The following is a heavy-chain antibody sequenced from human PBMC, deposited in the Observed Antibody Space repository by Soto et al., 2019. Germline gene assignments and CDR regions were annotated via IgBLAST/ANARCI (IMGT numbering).Heavy chain of an antibody. CDR2: INHSGST. Sequence: SETMSLTSAVDGGYFSGYYGSWIRQPPGKGLEWIGEINHSGSTNYNPSLKSRVTISVDTSKNQFSLKLSSVTAADTAVYYCARGEDIVVVPAAYNWFDPWGQGTLVTVSS. D-gene: IGHD2-2*01. CDR3: ARGEDIVVVPAAYNWFDP. V-gene: IGHV4-34*01. J-gene: IGHJ5*02. CDR1: GGYFSGYY.